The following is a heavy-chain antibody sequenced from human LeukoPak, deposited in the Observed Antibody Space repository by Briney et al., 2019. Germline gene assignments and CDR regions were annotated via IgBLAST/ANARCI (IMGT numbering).Heavy chain of an antibody. CDR1: GFTFTICG. CDR3: AKGEMYRNTWYSDY. J-gene: IGHJ4*02. Sequence: PGRSLRLSCQASGFTFTICGFHWVRQAPGKGLEWVALVSYDGSETFYADSVKGRVTISRDNSKNTVYLQMNSLRAEDTAVYYCAKGEMYRNTWYSDYWGQGTLVTVSS. D-gene: IGHD6-13*01. V-gene: IGHV3-30*18. CDR2: VSYDGSET.